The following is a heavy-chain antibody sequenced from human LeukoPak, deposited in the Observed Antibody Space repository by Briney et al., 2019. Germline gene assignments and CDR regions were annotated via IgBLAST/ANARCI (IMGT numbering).Heavy chain of an antibody. CDR1: GYTFTSYY. Sequence: ASVKVSCKASGYTFTSYYIHWVRQAPGQGLGWMGWINPTHGGTNFAQKFQGRVTMTRDTSITTAYMELTRLISDDTAMYYCAIVTTADGYWGQGTPLTVSS. V-gene: IGHV1-2*02. D-gene: IGHD4-17*01. CDR3: AIVTTADGY. CDR2: INPTHGGT. J-gene: IGHJ4*02.